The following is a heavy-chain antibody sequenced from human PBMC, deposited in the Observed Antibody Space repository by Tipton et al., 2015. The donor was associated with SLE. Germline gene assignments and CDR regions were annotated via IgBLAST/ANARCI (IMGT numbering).Heavy chain of an antibody. V-gene: IGHV4-31*03. CDR2: IYYSGST. CDR3: AREYRGSSWRGNWYFDL. J-gene: IGHJ2*01. CDR1: GGSISSSSYY. Sequence: TLSLTCTVSGGSISSSSYYWGWIRQHPGKGLEWIGYIYYSGSTYYNPSLKSRVTISVDTSKNQFSLKLSSVTAADTAVYYCAREYRGSSWRGNWYFDLWGRGTLVTVSS. D-gene: IGHD6-13*01.